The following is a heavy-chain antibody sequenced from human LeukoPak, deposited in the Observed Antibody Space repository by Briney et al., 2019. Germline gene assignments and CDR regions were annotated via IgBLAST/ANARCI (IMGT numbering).Heavy chain of an antibody. Sequence: GGSLRLSCAASGFTFDDYAMHWDRQAPGKGLEWVSGISWNSGSIGYADSVKGRFTISRDNAKNSLYLQMNSLRAEDTALYYCAKSYSSSWYYNWFDPWGQGTLVTVSS. J-gene: IGHJ5*02. D-gene: IGHD6-13*01. CDR2: ISWNSGSI. CDR3: AKSYSSSWYYNWFDP. V-gene: IGHV3-9*01. CDR1: GFTFDDYA.